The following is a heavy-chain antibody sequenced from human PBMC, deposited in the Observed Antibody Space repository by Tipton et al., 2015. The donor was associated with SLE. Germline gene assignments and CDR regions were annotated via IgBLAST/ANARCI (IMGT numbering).Heavy chain of an antibody. CDR1: GGSISSGSYY. D-gene: IGHD3-10*01. V-gene: IGHV4-61*01. Sequence: TLSLTCTVSGGSISSGSYYWSWIRQPPGKGLEWIGYIYNSGSTNYNPSLKSRVTISVDTSKNQFSLKLSSVTAADTAVYYCARGGKMVRGYAFDIWGQGTMVTVSS. CDR2: IYNSGST. CDR3: ARGGKMVRGYAFDI. J-gene: IGHJ3*02.